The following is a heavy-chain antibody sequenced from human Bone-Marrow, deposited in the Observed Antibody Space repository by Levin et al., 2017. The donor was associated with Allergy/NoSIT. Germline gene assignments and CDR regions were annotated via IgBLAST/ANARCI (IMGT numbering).Heavy chain of an antibody. V-gene: IGHV3-74*01. D-gene: IGHD3-10*01. CDR1: GFTFSTYW. CDR2: IQSNGKT. Sequence: ETLSLTCAASGFTFSTYWMHWVRQAPGKGLVWVSRIQSNGKTNYADSVKGRFTISRDNAKNTLYLQMNSLTVADTAVYYCARDRFYSDSGSNFSWFDPWGQGTLVTVSS. J-gene: IGHJ5*02. CDR3: ARDRFYSDSGSNFSWFDP.